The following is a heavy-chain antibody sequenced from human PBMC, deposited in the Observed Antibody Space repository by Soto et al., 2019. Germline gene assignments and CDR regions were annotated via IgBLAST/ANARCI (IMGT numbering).Heavy chain of an antibody. CDR2: IYHSGST. CDR1: GGSISSGGYS. D-gene: IGHD3-16*02. J-gene: IGHJ5*02. CDR3: ARALLTYYDYVWGSYRPGWFDP. V-gene: IGHV4-30-2*01. Sequence: SETLSLTCAVSGGSISSGGYSWSWIRQPPGKGLEWIGYIYHSGSTYYNPSLKSRVTISVDRSKNQFSLKLSSVTAADTAVYYCARALLTYYDYVWGSYRPGWFDPWGQGTLVTAPQ.